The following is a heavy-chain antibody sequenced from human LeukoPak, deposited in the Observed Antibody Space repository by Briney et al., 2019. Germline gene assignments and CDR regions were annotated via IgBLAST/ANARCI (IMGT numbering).Heavy chain of an antibody. CDR1: GGSISSYY. CDR3: ATTRREDGSGSFDY. J-gene: IGHJ4*02. CDR2: IYYSGST. V-gene: IGHV4-59*08. D-gene: IGHD3-10*01. Sequence: SETLSLTCTVSGGSISSYYWSWIRQPPGKGLEWIGYIYYSGSTNYNPSLKSRVTISVGTSKNQFSLKLGSVTAADTAVYYCATTRREDGSGSFDYWGQGTLVTVSS.